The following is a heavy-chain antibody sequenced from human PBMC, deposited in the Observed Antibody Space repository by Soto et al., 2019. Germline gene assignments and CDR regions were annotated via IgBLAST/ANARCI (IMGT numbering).Heavy chain of an antibody. CDR2: MNPNSANT. D-gene: IGHD1-26*01. CDR1: GYTFTNYD. CDR3: ARMATSGTLNWFDP. Sequence: QAQLVQSGAEVKEPGASVKVSCKASGYTFTNYDISWVRQATGQGLEWMGWMNPNSANTGYAQKFQGRVSMTRDTSINTAYMDLSSLRSEDTAIYYCARMATSGTLNWFDPCGQGTLVTVSS. V-gene: IGHV1-8*01. J-gene: IGHJ5*02.